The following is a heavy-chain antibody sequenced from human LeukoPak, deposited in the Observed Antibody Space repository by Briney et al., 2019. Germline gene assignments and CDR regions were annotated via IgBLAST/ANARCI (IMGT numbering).Heavy chain of an antibody. CDR2: ISASGGST. D-gene: IGHD1-7*01. Sequence: PGGSLRLSCTASGFSFSNYDMTSVRQAPGNALELVSRISASGGSTYYADSVKGRFTISRDNSIHMLWLQMNSLSAEDTAVYYCATRPRELLSGIPWGKGTMVTVSS. V-gene: IGHV3-23*01. CDR3: ATRPRELLSGIP. J-gene: IGHJ3*01. CDR1: GFSFSNYD.